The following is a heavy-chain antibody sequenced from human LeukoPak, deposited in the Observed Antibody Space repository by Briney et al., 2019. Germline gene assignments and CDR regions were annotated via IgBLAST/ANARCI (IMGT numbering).Heavy chain of an antibody. D-gene: IGHD6-19*01. J-gene: IGHJ4*02. Sequence: GGSLTLSCAASGFIFSLYAMNWVRQAPGKGLEWVSTIIETGASPYFADSVRGRFTVSRDSSKNMFYLQMNSLRAEDTAIYYCARRGAGSGGLDYWGQGTLVTVSS. CDR1: GFIFSLYA. CDR2: IIETGASP. V-gene: IGHV3-23*01. CDR3: ARRGAGSGGLDY.